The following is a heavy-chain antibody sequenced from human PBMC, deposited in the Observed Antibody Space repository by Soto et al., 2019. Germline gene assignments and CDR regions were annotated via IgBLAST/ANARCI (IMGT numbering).Heavy chain of an antibody. V-gene: IGHV3-11*01. CDR3: ARRAAAGRSFDY. Sequence: PGGSLRLSCAASGFTCSYYYMTWIRQAPGKGLEWVSYISSSGNSIYYADSVKGRFTVSRDNAKNSLYLQMNSLRAEDTAVYYCARRAAAGRSFDYWGLGTLVTVSS. J-gene: IGHJ4*02. CDR1: GFTCSYYY. CDR2: ISSSGNSI. D-gene: IGHD6-13*01.